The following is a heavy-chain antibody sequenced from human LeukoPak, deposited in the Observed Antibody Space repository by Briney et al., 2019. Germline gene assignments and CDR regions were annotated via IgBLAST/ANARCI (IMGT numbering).Heavy chain of an antibody. V-gene: IGHV4-59*11. D-gene: IGHD4-17*01. CDR1: DDSFSSHY. J-gene: IGHJ3*02. Sequence: PSETLSLTCAVSDDSFSSHYWTWIRQPPGKGLEWIGYISYIGSTNYNPSLKSRVTISIDTSKNQFSLKLSSVAAADTAVYYCARDLVTVTKGFDIWGQGTMVSVSS. CDR2: ISYIGST. CDR3: ARDLVTVTKGFDI.